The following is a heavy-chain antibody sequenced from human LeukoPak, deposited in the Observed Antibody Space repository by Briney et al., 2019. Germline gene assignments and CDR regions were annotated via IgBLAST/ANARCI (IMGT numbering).Heavy chain of an antibody. J-gene: IGHJ4*02. D-gene: IGHD5-18*01. CDR2: INHSGST. Sequence: SETLSLTCAVYGGSFSGYYWSWIRQPPGKGLEWIGEINHSGSTNYNPSLKSRVTISVDTSKNQFSLKLSSVTAADTAVYYRARGKEGTAMVDWGQGTLVTVSS. CDR3: ARGKEGTAMVD. V-gene: IGHV4-34*01. CDR1: GGSFSGYY.